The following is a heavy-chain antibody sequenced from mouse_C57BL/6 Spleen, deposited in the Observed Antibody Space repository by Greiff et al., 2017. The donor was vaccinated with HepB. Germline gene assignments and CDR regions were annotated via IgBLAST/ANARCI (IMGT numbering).Heavy chain of an antibody. CDR1: GFSLTSYG. V-gene: IGHV2-5*01. J-gene: IGHJ4*01. Sequence: VQVVESGPGLVQPSQSLSITCTVSGFSLTSYGVHWVRQSPGKGLEWLGVIWRGGSTDYNAAFMSRLSITKDNSKSQVFFKMNSLQADDTAIYYCAKNLGWPYYAMDYWGQGTSVTVSS. D-gene: IGHD1-1*02. CDR2: IWRGGST. CDR3: AKNLGWPYYAMDY.